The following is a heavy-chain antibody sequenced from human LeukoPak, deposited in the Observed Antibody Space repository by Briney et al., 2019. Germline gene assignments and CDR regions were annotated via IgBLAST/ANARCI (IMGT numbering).Heavy chain of an antibody. V-gene: IGHV3-21*06. Sequence: GGSLRLSCAASGFTFSSYNMNWVRQAPGKGPEWVSSITSTSSYIYYADSVKGRFTISRDNAKNSLYLQMDSLRVEDTAVYYCARDPYSGSYGPYYYYYMDVWGKRTTVTISS. CDR2: ITSTSSYI. J-gene: IGHJ6*03. CDR1: GFTFSSYN. CDR3: ARDPYSGSYGPYYYYYMDV. D-gene: IGHD1-26*01.